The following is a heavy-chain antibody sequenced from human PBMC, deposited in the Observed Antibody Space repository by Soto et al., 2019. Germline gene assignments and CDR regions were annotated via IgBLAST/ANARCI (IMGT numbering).Heavy chain of an antibody. Sequence: SETLSLTYAVYGGYFRCYYLSWISQPPGKGLEWIGEINHSGSTNYNPSLKSRITISVDTSKNQFSLKLSSVTAADTAVYYCARGRRSHYDFWSGYSGYYYYGMDVWGQGTTVTVSS. CDR3: ARGRRSHYDFWSGYSGYYYYGMDV. D-gene: IGHD3-3*01. J-gene: IGHJ6*02. V-gene: IGHV4-34*01. CDR1: GGYFRCYY. CDR2: INHSGST.